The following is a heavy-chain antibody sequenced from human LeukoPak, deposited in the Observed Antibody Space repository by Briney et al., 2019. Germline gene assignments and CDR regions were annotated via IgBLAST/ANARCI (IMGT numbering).Heavy chain of an antibody. CDR2: ISGSGGST. CDR3: AKGGFVVVPAAKRGDFDY. D-gene: IGHD2-2*01. CDR1: GFTFSSYA. Sequence: PGGSLRLSRAASGFTFSSYAMSWVRQAPGKGLGWVSAISGSGGSTYYADSVKGRFTISRDNSKNTLYLQMNSLRAENTAVYYCAKGGFVVVPAAKRGDFDYWGQGTLVTVSS. J-gene: IGHJ4*02. V-gene: IGHV3-23*01.